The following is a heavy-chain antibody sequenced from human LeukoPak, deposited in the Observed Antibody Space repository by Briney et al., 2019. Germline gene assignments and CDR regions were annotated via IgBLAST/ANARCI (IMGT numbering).Heavy chain of an antibody. CDR2: IYYSGST. V-gene: IGHV4-39*07. CDR3: ASISLRRFHYEDY. J-gene: IGHJ4*02. D-gene: IGHD3-3*01. Sequence: SETLSLTCTVSGGSISSSSYYWGWIRQPPGKGLEWIGSIYYSGSTYYNPSLKSRVTISVDTSKNQFSLKLSSVTAADTAVYYCASISLRRFHYEDYWGQGTLVTVSS. CDR1: GGSISSSSYY.